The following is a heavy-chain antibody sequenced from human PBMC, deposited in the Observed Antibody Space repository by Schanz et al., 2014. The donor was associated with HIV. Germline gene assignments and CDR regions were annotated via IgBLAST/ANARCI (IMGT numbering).Heavy chain of an antibody. CDR1: GFTFSYYA. Sequence: DVQLLESGGGLVQPGGSLRLSCAASGFTFSYYAMSWVRQAPGKGLDWVSAISGSGGSTYYADSVKGRFTISRDNPKNMLYLHMNSLRAEDTAVYYCANSGYGTSGICYTRGSGVDVWGQGTTVTVSS. D-gene: IGHD2-8*01. V-gene: IGHV3-23*01. CDR2: ISGSGGST. CDR3: ANSGYGTSGICYTRGSGVDV. J-gene: IGHJ6*02.